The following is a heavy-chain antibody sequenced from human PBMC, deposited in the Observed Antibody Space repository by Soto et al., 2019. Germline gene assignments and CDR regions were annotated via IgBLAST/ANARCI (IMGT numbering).Heavy chain of an antibody. CDR3: AKDYGVRTIFGVVMAYFDY. J-gene: IGHJ4*02. V-gene: IGHV3-23*01. D-gene: IGHD3-3*01. Sequence: GGSLRLSCAASGFTFSSYAMSWVRQAPGKGLEWVSAISGSGGSTYYADSVKGRFTISRDNSKNKLYLKMNSLRAEDTAVYYCAKDYGVRTIFGVVMAYFDYWGQGTLVTVSS. CDR1: GFTFSSYA. CDR2: ISGSGGST.